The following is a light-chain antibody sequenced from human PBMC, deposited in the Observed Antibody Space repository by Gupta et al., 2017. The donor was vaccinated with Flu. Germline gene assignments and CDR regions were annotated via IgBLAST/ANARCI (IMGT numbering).Light chain of an antibody. CDR2: LNSDGSH. J-gene: IGLJ3*02. V-gene: IGLV4-69*02. CDR3: QTWDTDGNWV. CDR1: SGHRRNT. Sequence: QLVLTPSPSASASLGASVNLTCTLSSGHRRNTVAWHQQRPEKGPRYLMKLNSDGSHNNGGGIPDRFSGSSSGAERYLTISSLQSEDEADYYCQTWDTDGNWVFGGGTTLTVL.